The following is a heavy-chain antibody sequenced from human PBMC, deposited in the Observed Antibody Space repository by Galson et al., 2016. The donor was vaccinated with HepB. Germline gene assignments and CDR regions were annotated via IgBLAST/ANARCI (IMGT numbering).Heavy chain of an antibody. D-gene: IGHD3-10*01. Sequence: SLRLSCAASGFSFNNFVMTWVRQAPGRGLEWVSSISGSGLFTYYADSVKGRFTISRVNSRNTLYLRLNTLRGEDTATYYCVKDRGQRGPANFWCVGNWFDDWGQGALVTVSS. CDR3: VKDRGQRGPANFWCVGNWFDD. CDR1: GFSFNNFV. V-gene: IGHV3-23*01. J-gene: IGHJ5*02. CDR2: ISGSGLFT.